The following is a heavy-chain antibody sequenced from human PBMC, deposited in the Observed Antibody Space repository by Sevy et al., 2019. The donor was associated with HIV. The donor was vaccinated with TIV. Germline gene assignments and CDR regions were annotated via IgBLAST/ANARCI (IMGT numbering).Heavy chain of an antibody. J-gene: IGHJ4*02. CDR1: GFTFSRYW. CDR2: IKQVGSEK. CDR3: AREGYYYDSSGSSDY. D-gene: IGHD3-22*01. Sequence: GGSLRLSCVASGFTFSRYWMSWVRQAPGKGLEWVANIKQVGSEKYYVASVKGRFTISRDNAKNSLYLQMNSLRAEDTAVYYCAREGYYYDSSGSSDYWGQGTLVTVSS. V-gene: IGHV3-7*03.